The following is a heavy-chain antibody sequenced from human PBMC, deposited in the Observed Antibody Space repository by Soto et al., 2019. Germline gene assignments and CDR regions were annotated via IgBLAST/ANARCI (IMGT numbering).Heavy chain of an antibody. CDR1: GGSISSSSYY. D-gene: IGHD2-15*01. Sequence: QLQLQESGPGLVKPSETLSLTCTVSGGSISSSSYYWGWIRQPPGKGLEWIGSIYYSGSTYYNPSLRSRVTIPVDTSKNQFSLKLSSVTAADTAVYYCARQNVVVVAATSWYFDLWGRGTLVTVSS. J-gene: IGHJ2*01. V-gene: IGHV4-39*01. CDR2: IYYSGST. CDR3: ARQNVVVVAATSWYFDL.